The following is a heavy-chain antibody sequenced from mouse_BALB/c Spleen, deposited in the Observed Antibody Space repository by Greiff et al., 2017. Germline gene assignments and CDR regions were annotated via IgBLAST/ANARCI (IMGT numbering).Heavy chain of an antibody. Sequence: EVQLVESGGGLVQPGGSRKLSCAASGFTFSSFGMHWVRQAPEKGLEWVAYISSGSSTIYYADTVKGRFTISRDNPKNTLFLQMTSLRSEDTAMYYCARVYDGYSWGQGTLVTVSA. V-gene: IGHV5-17*02. CDR3: ARVYDGYS. J-gene: IGHJ3*01. D-gene: IGHD2-3*01. CDR2: ISSGSSTI. CDR1: GFTFSSFG.